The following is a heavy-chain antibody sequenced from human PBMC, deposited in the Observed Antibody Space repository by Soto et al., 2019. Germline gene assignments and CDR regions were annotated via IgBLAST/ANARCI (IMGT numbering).Heavy chain of an antibody. CDR3: TSGQLWLPGP. D-gene: IGHD5-18*01. CDR2: IRSKANSYAT. Sequence: GGSLRLSCAASGFTFSGSAMHWVRQASGKGLEWVGRIRSKANSYATAYAASVKGRFTISRDDSKNTAYLQMNSLKTEDTAVYYCTSGQLWLPGPWGQGTLVTVSS. CDR1: GFTFSGSA. V-gene: IGHV3-73*01. J-gene: IGHJ5*02.